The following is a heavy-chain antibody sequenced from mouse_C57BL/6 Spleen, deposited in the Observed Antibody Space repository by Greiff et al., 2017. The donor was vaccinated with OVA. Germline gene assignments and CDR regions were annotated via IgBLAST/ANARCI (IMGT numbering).Heavy chain of an antibody. CDR1: GYSITSGYY. J-gene: IGHJ2*01. CDR2: ISYDGSN. D-gene: IGHD3-2*02. CDR3: ARETAQADYVDY. V-gene: IGHV3-6*01. Sequence: EVQLQESGPGLVKPSQSLSLSCSVTGYSITSGYYWNWIRQFPGNKLEWMGYISYDGSNNYNPSLENRISITRDTSKNQFFQKLNSVTTEDTATYYGARETAQADYVDYWGQGTTLTVSS.